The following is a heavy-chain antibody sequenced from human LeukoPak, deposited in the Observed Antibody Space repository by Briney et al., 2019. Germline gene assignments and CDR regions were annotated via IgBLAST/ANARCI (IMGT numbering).Heavy chain of an antibody. CDR3: ARRWNYGRNYYIDV. V-gene: IGHV4-34*01. CDR2: INDSGRI. D-gene: IGHD1-7*01. CDR1: GGSFSNYY. Sequence: PSETLSLTCAVYGGSFSNYYWSWIRQPPGKGLEWIGEINDSGRINYNPSLMSRVTVSVDTSKNQFSLRLTSVTATDTPVYYCARRWNYGRNYYIDVWGNGATVSVSS. J-gene: IGHJ6*03.